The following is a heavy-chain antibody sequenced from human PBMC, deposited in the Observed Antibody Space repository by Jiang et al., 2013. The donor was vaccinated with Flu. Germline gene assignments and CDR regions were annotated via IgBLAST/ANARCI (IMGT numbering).Heavy chain of an antibody. CDR1: GYTFSIYW. CDR2: LYPRDSDT. V-gene: IGHV5-51*01. Sequence: LVESGPEVKKPGESLRISCRASGYTFSIYWLAWVRQMPGKGLEWMGLLYPRDSDTKYSPSFEGQVTMSADPSISTAFLQWSSLTASDTAIYYCARPNPLTGDAFDLWGQGTLVTVSS. CDR3: ARPNPLTGDAFDL. J-gene: IGHJ3*01. D-gene: IGHD4-11*01.